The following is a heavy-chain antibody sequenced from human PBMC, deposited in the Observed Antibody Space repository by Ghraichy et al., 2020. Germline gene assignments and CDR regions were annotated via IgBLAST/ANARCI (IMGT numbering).Heavy chain of an antibody. CDR1: GFTVNTNY. CDR3: ASSLSMDV. V-gene: IGHV3-53*01. J-gene: IGHJ6*03. Sequence: GESLNISCAVSGFTVNTNYMTWVRQAPRKGLEWVSVIYGGGSTYYADSVKGRFTISRDHSKNTLYLQMNKLRADDTAVYYCASSLSMDVWGNGTTVTVSS. CDR2: IYGGGST.